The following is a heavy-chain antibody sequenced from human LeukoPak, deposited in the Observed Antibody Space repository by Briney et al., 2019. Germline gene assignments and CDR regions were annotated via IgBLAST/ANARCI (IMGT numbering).Heavy chain of an antibody. Sequence: LWASAKVSCKASGYTFTDYFLHWVRQAPGQGLEWLGWINPNTGATDYAQNFQGRVTMTRDTSISAVYMELRSLRSDDTAVYYCARGLVRDENDYWGQGTLVTVSS. D-gene: IGHD6-19*01. CDR2: INPNTGAT. V-gene: IGHV1-2*02. J-gene: IGHJ4*02. CDR3: ARGLVRDENDY. CDR1: GYTFTDYF.